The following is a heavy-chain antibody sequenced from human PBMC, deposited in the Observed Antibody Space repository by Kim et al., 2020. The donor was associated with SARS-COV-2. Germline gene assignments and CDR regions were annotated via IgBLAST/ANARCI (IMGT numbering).Heavy chain of an antibody. CDR1: GGSLSTSSYY. J-gene: IGHJ5*02. Sequence: SETLSLTCTVSGGSLSTSSYYWDWIRPPPGKGLEWFGGFNETGTMYLNPTLKSRVSISIATSKKHLTLTLISVTAAATAEYSCARRSRGDRPRGSWGQGT. V-gene: IGHV4-39*02. CDR3: ARRSRGDRPRGS. D-gene: IGHD3-16*01. CDR2: FNETGTM.